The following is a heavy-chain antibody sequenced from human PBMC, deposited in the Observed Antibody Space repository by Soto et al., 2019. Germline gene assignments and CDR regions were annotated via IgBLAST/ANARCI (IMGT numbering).Heavy chain of an antibody. V-gene: IGHV3-33*06. J-gene: IGHJ6*02. CDR1: GFTVSSYC. CDR3: AKDLVYRYCFVGSCYGLNYGMDF. CDR2: IWYDGSNK. Sequence: RSLRLAYRACGFTVSSYCMRMVRQAPGKGLEWVAVIWYDGSNKYYADSVKGRFTISRDNSKNTLYLQMNSLRAEDTAVYYCAKDLVYRYCFVGSCYGLNYGMDFSGQGTTVTVSS. D-gene: IGHD2-15*01.